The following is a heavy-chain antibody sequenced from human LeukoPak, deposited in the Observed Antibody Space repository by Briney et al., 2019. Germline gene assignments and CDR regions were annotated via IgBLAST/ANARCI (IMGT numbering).Heavy chain of an antibody. CDR2: IYYSGST. V-gene: IGHV4-59*01. CDR3: ACLTYGDTYWYFDL. CDR1: GGSISSYY. J-gene: IGHJ2*01. Sequence: PSETLSLTCTVSGGSISSYYWSWIRQPPGKGLEWIGYIYYSGSTNYNPSLKSRVTISVDTSKNQFSLKLSSVTAADTAVYYCACLTYGDTYWYFDLWGRGTLVTVSS. D-gene: IGHD4-17*01.